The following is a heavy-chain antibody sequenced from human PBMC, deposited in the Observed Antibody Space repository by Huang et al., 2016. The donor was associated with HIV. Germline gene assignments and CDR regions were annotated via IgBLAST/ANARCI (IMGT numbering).Heavy chain of an antibody. V-gene: IGHV4-39*01. CDR2: IYYSGRP. D-gene: IGHD3-10*01. J-gene: IGHJ4*02. CDR3: ARLPGSITMIRGVITDPY. Sequence: QLQLQESGPGLVKPSETLSLTCTVSGGSIRSDNYYWGWIRQPPGKGLEWVGSIYYSGRPYYNPSLKSRVNIPVDTSKNQFSLKMRSVTAADTAVYYCARLPGSITMIRGVITDPYWGQGTLVTVSS. CDR1: GGSIRSDNYY.